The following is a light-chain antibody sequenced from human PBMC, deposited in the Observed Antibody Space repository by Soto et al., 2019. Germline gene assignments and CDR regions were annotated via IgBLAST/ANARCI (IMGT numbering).Light chain of an antibody. V-gene: IGLV1-47*01. CDR2: RNN. CDR1: TSNIGSNY. Sequence: QSVLIQPPSLSGTPGQRVTISCSGTTSNIGSNYVYWYQQLPGTAPKLLIYRNNQRPSGVPDRFSGSKSGTSASLAISELRSDDEADFYCTTWDDSLSGRVFGGGTKLTVL. J-gene: IGLJ3*02. CDR3: TTWDDSLSGRV.